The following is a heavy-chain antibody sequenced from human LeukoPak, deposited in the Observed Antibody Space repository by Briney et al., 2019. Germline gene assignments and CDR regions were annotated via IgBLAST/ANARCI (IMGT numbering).Heavy chain of an antibody. V-gene: IGHV1-18*01. Sequence: GASVKVSCKASGYTFTDFGISWVRQAPGQGLEWMGWISAYNGNTNYAQRFQGRVTMTTDTSTSTAYMEVRSLRSDDTAIYYCARDLGASTVIFFDYWGQGTLVTVSS. CDR3: ARDLGASTVIFFDY. CDR1: GYTFTDFG. CDR2: ISAYNGNT. D-gene: IGHD4-17*01. J-gene: IGHJ4*02.